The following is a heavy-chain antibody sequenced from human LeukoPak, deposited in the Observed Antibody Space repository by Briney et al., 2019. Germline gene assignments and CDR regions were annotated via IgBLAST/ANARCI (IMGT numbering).Heavy chain of an antibody. CDR3: ARDKRFLEWDAFDI. D-gene: IGHD3-3*01. J-gene: IGHJ3*02. CDR1: GGSISSSNW. V-gene: IGHV4-4*02. CDR2: IYHSGST. Sequence: SGTLSLTCAVSGGSISSSNWWSWVRQPPGKGLEWIGEIYHSGSTYYNPSLKSRVTISVDTSKNQFSLKLSSVTAADTAVYYCARDKRFLEWDAFDIWGQGTMVTVSS.